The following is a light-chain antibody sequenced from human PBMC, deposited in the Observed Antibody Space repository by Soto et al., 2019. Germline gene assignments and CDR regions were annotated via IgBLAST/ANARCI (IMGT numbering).Light chain of an antibody. CDR2: DAS. CDR3: QEYDGAPPIT. V-gene: IGKV3-20*01. Sequence: EIVLTQSPDTLSLSPGERATLSCRACQSVRSERLAWYQQKRGQAPTLLIFDASSRASGTPERFSGSGSGTDFTLTISRLEPEDFAVYYCQEYDGAPPITFGLGTRLEIK. CDR1: QSVRSER. J-gene: IGKJ5*01.